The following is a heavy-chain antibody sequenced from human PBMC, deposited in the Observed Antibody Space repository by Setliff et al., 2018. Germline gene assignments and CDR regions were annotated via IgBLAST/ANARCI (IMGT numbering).Heavy chain of an antibody. D-gene: IGHD7-27*01. CDR1: GDSISSYY. J-gene: IGHJ5*02. Sequence: PSGTLSLTCTVSGDSISSYYWSWIRQPPGKGLEWIGYIYYSGSTNYNPSLKSRVTMSVATFENHFSLKLNSLTAADTAVYYCARVTNRGLDLRFDPWGQGILVTVSS. V-gene: IGHV4-59*01. CDR3: ARVTNRGLDLRFDP. CDR2: IYYSGST.